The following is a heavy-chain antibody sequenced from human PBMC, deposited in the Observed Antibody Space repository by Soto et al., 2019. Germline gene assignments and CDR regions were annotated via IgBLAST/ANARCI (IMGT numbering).Heavy chain of an antibody. CDR3: ARDLEGYYADF. CDR2: INSRSTYT. J-gene: IGHJ4*02. D-gene: IGHD3-22*01. V-gene: IGHV3-11*06. Sequence: QVYLVESGGGLVKPGGSLRLSCVTSGFTFGDFDMSWMRQAPGKGLEWVSHINSRSTYTNYADSVKGRFTVSRDNAKNSLSLQMNSLRVEDTAVHYCARDLEGYYADFWGQGTLVTVSP. CDR1: GFTFGDFD.